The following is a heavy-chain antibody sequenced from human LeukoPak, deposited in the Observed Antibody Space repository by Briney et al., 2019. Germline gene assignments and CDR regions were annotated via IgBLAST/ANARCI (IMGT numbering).Heavy chain of an antibody. J-gene: IGHJ2*01. CDR1: GFTFSSYA. V-gene: IGHV3-23*01. D-gene: IGHD2-2*01. CDR2: ISGSGGST. Sequence: PGGSLRLSCAASGFTFSSYAMSWVRQAPGKGLEWVLDISGSGGSTYYADSVRGRFTISRDNSKNTLYLQMNSLRAEDTAVYYCAKGYCSSTSCHGSYWYSDLWGRGALVTVSS. CDR3: AKGYCSSTSCHGSYWYSDL.